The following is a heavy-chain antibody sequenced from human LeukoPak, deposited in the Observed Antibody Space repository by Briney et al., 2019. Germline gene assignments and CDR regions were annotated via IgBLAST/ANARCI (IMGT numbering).Heavy chain of an antibody. J-gene: IGHJ3*02. V-gene: IGHV4-4*07. CDR3: ARDSDIVATMAAFDI. CDR2: IYTSGST. CDR1: GGSISSYY. D-gene: IGHD5-12*01. Sequence: SETLSLTCTVSGGSISSYYWSWIRQPAGKGLEWIGRIYTSGSTNYNPSLKSRVTMSVDTSKNQFSLKLSSVTAADTAVYYCARDSDIVATMAAFDIWGQGTMVTVSS.